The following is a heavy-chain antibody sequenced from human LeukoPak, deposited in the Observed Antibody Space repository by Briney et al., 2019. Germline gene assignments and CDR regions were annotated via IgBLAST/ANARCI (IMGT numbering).Heavy chain of an antibody. CDR1: GFTFSSYA. Sequence: GGSLRLSCAASGFTFSSYAMHWVRQAPGKGLEWVAVISYDGSNKYYADSVKGRYTISRDNSKNTLYLQMNSLRAEDTAVYYCVKDQGGLGRDYWGQGTLVTVSS. CDR3: VKDQGGLGRDY. CDR2: ISYDGSNK. V-gene: IGHV3-30*04. D-gene: IGHD3-10*01. J-gene: IGHJ4*02.